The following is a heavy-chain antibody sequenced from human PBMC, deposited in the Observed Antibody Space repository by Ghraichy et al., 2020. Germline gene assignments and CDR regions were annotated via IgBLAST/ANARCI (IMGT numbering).Heavy chain of an antibody. Sequence: GGSLRLSCAASGFTFSSYAMSWVRQAPGKGLEWVSAISGSGGSTYYADSVKGRFTISRDNSKNTLYLQMNSLRAEDTAVYYCAKGGWPMDRAATVHWGQGTLVTVSS. D-gene: IGHD5-18*01. CDR3: AKGGWPMDRAATVH. CDR1: GFTFSSYA. V-gene: IGHV3-23*01. J-gene: IGHJ4*02. CDR2: ISGSGGST.